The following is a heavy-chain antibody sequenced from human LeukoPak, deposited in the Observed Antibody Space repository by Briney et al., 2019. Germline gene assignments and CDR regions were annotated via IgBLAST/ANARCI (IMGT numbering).Heavy chain of an antibody. CDR1: GYTFNGYY. V-gene: IGHV1-2*02. Sequence: ASVKVSCKASGYTFNGYYIQWVRQAPGQGLEWMGWINPNSGGTNYAQKFQGRVTMTRDTSISTAYMELSRLRSDDTAVYYCARGDYDRSGYYFRYWGQGTLVTVSS. D-gene: IGHD3-22*01. CDR3: ARGDYDRSGYYFRY. J-gene: IGHJ4*02. CDR2: INPNSGGT.